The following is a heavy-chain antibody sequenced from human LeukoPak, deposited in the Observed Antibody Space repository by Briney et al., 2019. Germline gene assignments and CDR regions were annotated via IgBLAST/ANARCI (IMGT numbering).Heavy chain of an antibody. D-gene: IGHD4-23*01. CDR2: IYYGGST. CDR3: ARDDYGGSPYDY. V-gene: IGHV4-59*01. Sequence: SETLSLTCTVSGGSISNYYWSWIRQPPGKGLEWIGYIYYGGSTNYNPSLKSRVTISVDTSKNQFSLKLSSVTAADTAVYYCARDDYGGSPYDYWGQGTLVTVSS. J-gene: IGHJ4*02. CDR1: GGSISNYY.